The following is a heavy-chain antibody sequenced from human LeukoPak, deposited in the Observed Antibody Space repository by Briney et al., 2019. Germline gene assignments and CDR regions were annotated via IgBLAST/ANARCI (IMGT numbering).Heavy chain of an antibody. CDR1: GFTFSSYA. J-gene: IGHJ5*02. CDR2: ISGSGGST. CDR3: AKRTTPNSGSYYNWFDR. Sequence: GGSLRRSCAASGFTFSSYAMSWVRQAPGKGLEWVSAISGSGGSTYYADSVKGRFTISRDNSKNTLYLQMNSLRAEDTAVYYCAKRTTPNSGSYYNWFDRWGQGTLVTVSS. V-gene: IGHV3-23*01. D-gene: IGHD1-26*01.